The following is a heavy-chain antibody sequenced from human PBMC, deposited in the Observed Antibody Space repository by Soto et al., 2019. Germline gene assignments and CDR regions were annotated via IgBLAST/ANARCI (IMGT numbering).Heavy chain of an antibody. Sequence: SETLSLTCTVSGGSISSSSYYWGWIRQPPGKGLEWIGSIHYSGSTYYNPSLKSRVTISLDTSKNQFSLKLSSVTAADTAVYYCARGEIVVVPAANYYYYYMDVWGKGTTVTVSS. CDR2: IHYSGST. CDR1: GGSISSSSYY. V-gene: IGHV4-39*01. CDR3: ARGEIVVVPAANYYYYYMDV. J-gene: IGHJ6*03. D-gene: IGHD2-2*01.